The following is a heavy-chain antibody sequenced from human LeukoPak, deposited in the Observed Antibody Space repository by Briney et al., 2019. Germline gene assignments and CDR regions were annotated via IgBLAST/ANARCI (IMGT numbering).Heavy chain of an antibody. J-gene: IGHJ5*02. D-gene: IGHD3-3*01. CDR2: ISAYNGNT. V-gene: IGHV1-18*01. CDR3: ARDRQRITIFGHDSKTRVGNWFDP. Sequence: ASVKVSCKASGYTFTSYGISWVRQAPGQGLEWMGWISAYNGNTNYAQKLQGRVTMTTDTSTSTAYMELRSLRSDDTAVYYCARDRQRITIFGHDSKTRVGNWFDPWGQGTLVTVSS. CDR1: GYTFTSYG.